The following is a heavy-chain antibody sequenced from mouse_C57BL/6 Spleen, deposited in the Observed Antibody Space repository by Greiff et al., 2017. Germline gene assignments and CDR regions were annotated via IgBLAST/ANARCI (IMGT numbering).Heavy chain of an antibody. CDR1: GFTFSSYG. D-gene: IGHD2-4*01. CDR2: ISSGGSYT. Sequence: EVQLVESGGDLVKPGGSLKLSCAASGFTFSSYGMSWVRQTPDKRLEWVATISSGGSYTYYPDSVKGRFTISRDNAKNTLYLQMSSLKSEDTAMYDCARRDYDYDEGFAYWGQGTLVTVSA. V-gene: IGHV5-6*01. CDR3: ARRDYDYDEGFAY. J-gene: IGHJ3*01.